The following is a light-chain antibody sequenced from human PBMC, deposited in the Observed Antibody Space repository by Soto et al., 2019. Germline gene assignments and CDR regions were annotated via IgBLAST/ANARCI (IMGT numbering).Light chain of an antibody. CDR3: SSYSSRNTYLV. CDR1: SSDIGGYNY. V-gene: IGLV2-14*01. Sequence: QSALTQPASVSGSPGQSITISCTGTSSDIGGYNYVSWYQQQPDKAPKLIISEVSNRPSGVSNRFSGSKSGNTASLTISGLQSEDEADYYCSSYSSRNTYLVFGGGTKVTVL. CDR2: EVS. J-gene: IGLJ2*01.